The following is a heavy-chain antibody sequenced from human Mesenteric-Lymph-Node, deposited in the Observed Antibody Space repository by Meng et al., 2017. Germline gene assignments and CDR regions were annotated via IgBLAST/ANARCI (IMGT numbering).Heavy chain of an antibody. V-gene: IGHV1-46*01. D-gene: IGHD6-13*01. CDR2: INPSGGST. Sequence: ASVKVSCKASGYTFTSYYMHWVRQAPGQGLEWMGIINPSGGSTSYAQKFQGRVTMTRDTSTSTVYMELSSLRSEDTAVYYCATEQQPHNYYYYYGMDVWGQGTTVTVSS. CDR3: ATEQQPHNYYYYYGMDV. J-gene: IGHJ6*02. CDR1: GYTFTSYY.